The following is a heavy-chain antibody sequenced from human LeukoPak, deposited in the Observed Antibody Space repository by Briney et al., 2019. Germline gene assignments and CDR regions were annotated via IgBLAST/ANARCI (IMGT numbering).Heavy chain of an antibody. D-gene: IGHD2-2*02. CDR3: ARDKVECSSTSCYTPYYYYMDV. V-gene: IGHV1-69*05. Sequence: ASVKVSCKASGGTFSSYAISWVRQAPGQGLEWMGGIIPIFGTANYAQKFQGRVTITTDESTSTAYMELSSLRSEDTAVYYCARDKVECSSTSCYTPYYYYMDVWGKGTTVTVSS. CDR1: GGTFSSYA. J-gene: IGHJ6*03. CDR2: IIPIFGTA.